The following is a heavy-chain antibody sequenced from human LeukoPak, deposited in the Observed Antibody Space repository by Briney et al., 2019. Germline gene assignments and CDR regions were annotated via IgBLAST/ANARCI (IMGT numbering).Heavy chain of an antibody. Sequence: GGSLRLSCAASGFTFSSYSMNWVRQAPGKGLEWVSYISSSSNTIYYADSVKGRFTISRDNAKNSLYLQMNSLRAEDTAVYYCAKQMGVDSSGWYGDPWRVYYYYGMNVWGQGTTVTVSS. J-gene: IGHJ6*02. CDR2: ISSSSNTI. CDR3: AKQMGVDSSGWYGDPWRVYYYYGMNV. CDR1: GFTFSSYS. V-gene: IGHV3-48*01. D-gene: IGHD6-19*01.